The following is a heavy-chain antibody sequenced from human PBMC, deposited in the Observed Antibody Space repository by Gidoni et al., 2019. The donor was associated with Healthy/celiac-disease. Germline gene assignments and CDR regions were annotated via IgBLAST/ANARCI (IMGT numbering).Heavy chain of an antibody. CDR3: AKEGGSSWRNWFDP. V-gene: IGHV3-9*01. D-gene: IGHD6-13*01. CDR2: ISWNSGSI. Sequence: CAASGFTFADYAMHWVRQAPGKGLEWVSGISWNSGSIGYADSVKGRFTISRDNAKNSLYLQMNSLRAEDTALYYCAKEGGSSWRNWFDPWGQGTLVTVSS. CDR1: GFTFADYA. J-gene: IGHJ5*02.